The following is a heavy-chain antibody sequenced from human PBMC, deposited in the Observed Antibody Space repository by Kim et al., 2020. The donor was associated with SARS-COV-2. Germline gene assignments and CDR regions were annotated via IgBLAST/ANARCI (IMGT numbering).Heavy chain of an antibody. D-gene: IGHD5-18*01. Sequence: ASVKVSCKASGYTFTSYYMHWVRQAPGQGLEWMGIINPSGGSTSYAQKFQGRVTMTRDTSTSTVYMELSSLRSEDTAVYYCAREKSGIQLHPLGRWFDPWGQGTLVTVSS. CDR2: INPSGGST. V-gene: IGHV1-46*01. CDR1: GYTFTSYY. CDR3: AREKSGIQLHPLGRWFDP. J-gene: IGHJ5*02.